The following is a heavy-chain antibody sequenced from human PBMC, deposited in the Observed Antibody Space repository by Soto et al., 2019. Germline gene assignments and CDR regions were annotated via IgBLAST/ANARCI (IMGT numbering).Heavy chain of an antibody. CDR2: INPNNGGT. CDR1: GYTFTAYY. CDR3: ATSMTTRRGLDY. J-gene: IGHJ4*02. V-gene: IGHV1-2*02. D-gene: IGHD4-17*01. Sequence: ASVKVSCKASGYTFTAYYVHWVRQAPGQGLEWMGWINPNNGGTYYAQKFQGRDAMTSDTSISTAYMELSRLRSDDTAVYYCATSMTTRRGLDYWGQGTLVSVSS.